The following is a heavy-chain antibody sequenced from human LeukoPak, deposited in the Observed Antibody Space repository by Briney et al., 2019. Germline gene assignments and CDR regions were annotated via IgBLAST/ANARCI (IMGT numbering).Heavy chain of an antibody. CDR1: GGSISSYY. CDR2: IYYSGST. CDR3: ARHIPSMVRGGDAFDI. Sequence: SETLSLTCIVSGGSISSYYWSWIRQPPGKGLEWIGYIYYSGSTNYNPSLKSRVTISVDTSKNQFSLKLSSVTAADTAVYYCARHIPSMVRGGDAFDIWGQGTMVTVSS. D-gene: IGHD3-10*01. J-gene: IGHJ3*02. V-gene: IGHV4-59*08.